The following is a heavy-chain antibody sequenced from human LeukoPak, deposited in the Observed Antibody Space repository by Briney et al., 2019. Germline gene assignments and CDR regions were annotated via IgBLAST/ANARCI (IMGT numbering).Heavy chain of an antibody. CDR3: ARDGGYDFWSGYYDAFDI. V-gene: IGHV4-34*01. J-gene: IGHJ3*02. D-gene: IGHD3-3*01. Sequence: SETLSLTCAVYGGSFSGNYWSWIRQPPGKGLEWIGEINYSGSPNYNPSLKSRVTISVDTSKNQFSLKLSSVTAADTAVYYCARDGGYDFWSGYYDAFDIWGQGTMVTVSS. CDR2: INYSGSP. CDR1: GGSFSGNY.